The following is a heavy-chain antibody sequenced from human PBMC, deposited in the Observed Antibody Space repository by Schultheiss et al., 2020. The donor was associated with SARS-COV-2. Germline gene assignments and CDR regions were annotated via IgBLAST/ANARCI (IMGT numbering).Heavy chain of an antibody. J-gene: IGHJ4*02. CDR2: IYHSGST. CDR1: GFTFSSYA. D-gene: IGHD1-26*01. CDR3: ARAISGSLDYFDY. V-gene: IGHV4-59*01. Sequence: GSLRLSCAASGFTFSSYAMNWVRQAPGKGLEWFGSIYHSGSTNYNPSLKSRVTISVDTSKNQFSLKLSSVTAADTAVYYCARAISGSLDYFDYWGQGTLVTVSS.